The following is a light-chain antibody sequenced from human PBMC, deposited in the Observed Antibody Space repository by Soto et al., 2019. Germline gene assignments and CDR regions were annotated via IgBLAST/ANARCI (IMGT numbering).Light chain of an antibody. V-gene: IGKV1-27*01. CDR1: QGIRNS. Sequence: DIQMTQSPSSLSASVGDRVTITCRASQGIRNSLAWYQQKPGKVPKLLISAAFTLQSGVPSRFSGSGSGTDFTLTISSLQPEDVATYYCQQRSNWPFLTFGGGTKVEIK. J-gene: IGKJ4*01. CDR3: QQRSNWPFLT. CDR2: AAF.